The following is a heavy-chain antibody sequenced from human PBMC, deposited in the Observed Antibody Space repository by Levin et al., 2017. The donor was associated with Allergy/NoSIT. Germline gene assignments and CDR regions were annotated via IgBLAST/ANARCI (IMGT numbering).Heavy chain of an antibody. CDR2: ISYDGSNK. J-gene: IGHJ4*02. CDR1: GFTFSSYG. V-gene: IGHV3-30*03. CDR3: ASSYDYVWGSYRYRYDY. Sequence: GESLKISCAASGFTFSSYGMHWVRQAPGKGLEWVAVISYDGSNKYYADSVKGRFTISRDNSKNTLYLQMNSLRAEDTAVYYCASSYDYVWGSYRYRYDYWGQGTLVTVSS. D-gene: IGHD3-16*02.